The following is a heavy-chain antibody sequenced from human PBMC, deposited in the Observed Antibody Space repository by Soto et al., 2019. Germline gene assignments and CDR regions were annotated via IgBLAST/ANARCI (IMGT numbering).Heavy chain of an antibody. Sequence: VQLVESGGGLVQGGESLRLSCAASGFTFSYYWMHWVLQTPGKGRLWVSPIHNDGSRKTYAYYVKGRFTISRDNARNMVYLQINSLRDDDTAVYYCARGDRGAFDLWGQGTAVTVSS. CDR1: GFTFSYYW. CDR3: ARGDRGAFDL. V-gene: IGHV3-74*03. CDR2: IHNDGSRK. D-gene: IGHD1-26*01. J-gene: IGHJ3*01.